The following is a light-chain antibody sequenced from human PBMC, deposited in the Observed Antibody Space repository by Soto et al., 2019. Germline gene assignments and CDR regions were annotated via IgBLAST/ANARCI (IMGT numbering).Light chain of an antibody. J-gene: IGKJ3*01. Sequence: DIQMTQSPSSLSASVGDKVTITCRATQGIANYLAWYQQKPGKAPKLLIYGASTLQSGVPSRFSGIGSGTDFTLTISSLQAEDVAASYCQSYLSAPFTFGPGTSVDIK. CDR1: QGIANY. V-gene: IGKV1-27*01. CDR2: GAS. CDR3: QSYLSAPFT.